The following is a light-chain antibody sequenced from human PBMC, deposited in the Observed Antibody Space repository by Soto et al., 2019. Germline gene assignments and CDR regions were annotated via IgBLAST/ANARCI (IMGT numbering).Light chain of an antibody. V-gene: IGKV3-11*01. CDR1: QSVSRY. Sequence: TVLTQSPATLSLSPGETATLSCRASQSVSRYLAWYQQKPGQAPRLLIYDTFNRATGVPARFSGSGSGTDFPLTISSLEPEDFAVYYCQQRQNWPPLTFGGGTKVEI. CDR3: QQRQNWPPLT. J-gene: IGKJ4*01. CDR2: DTF.